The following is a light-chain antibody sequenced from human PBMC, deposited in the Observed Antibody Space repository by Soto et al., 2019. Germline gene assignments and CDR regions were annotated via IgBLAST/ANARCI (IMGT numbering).Light chain of an antibody. J-gene: IGLJ2*01. V-gene: IGLV1-40*01. CDR2: GNS. CDR1: SSNIGAGYD. CDR3: HSYDSSLSDVV. Sequence: QSVLTQPPSVSGAPGQRVTISCTGSSSNIGAGYDVHWYQQLPGTAPKLLIYGNSNRPSGVPDRFSGSKSGTSASLAITGLQAEDEADYYCHSYDSSLSDVVFGRGTKLTVL.